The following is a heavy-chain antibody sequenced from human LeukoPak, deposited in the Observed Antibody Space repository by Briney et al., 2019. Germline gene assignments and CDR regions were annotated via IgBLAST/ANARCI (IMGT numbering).Heavy chain of an antibody. CDR2: ISGSGGST. J-gene: IGHJ4*02. CDR1: GFTFSSYA. V-gene: IGHV3-23*01. CDR3: AKAPTVVVIIPLDY. Sequence: GGSLRLSCAASGFTFSSYAMSWVRQAPGKGLEWVSAISGSGGSTYYADSVKGRFTISRDNSKNTLYLQMNSLRAEDTAVYYCAKAPTVVVIIPLDYWGQGTLVTVSS. D-gene: IGHD3-22*01.